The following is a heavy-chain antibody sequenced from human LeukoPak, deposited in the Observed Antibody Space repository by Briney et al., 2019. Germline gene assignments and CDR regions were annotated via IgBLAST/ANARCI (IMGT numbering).Heavy chain of an antibody. CDR1: GYIFTSCY. Sequence: ASVKVSCKASGYIFTSCYMHWVRQAPGQGLEWMGIINPSSGSTSYAQKFQDRVKMTRDTSRSTVYMELSSLRSEDTAVYYCARRAGDHYYFDYWGQGTLVTVSS. CDR2: INPSSGST. D-gene: IGHD7-27*01. V-gene: IGHV1-46*01. CDR3: ARRAGDHYYFDY. J-gene: IGHJ4*02.